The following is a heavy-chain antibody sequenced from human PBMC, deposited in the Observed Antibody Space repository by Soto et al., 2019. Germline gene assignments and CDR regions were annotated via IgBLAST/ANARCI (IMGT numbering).Heavy chain of an antibody. CDR2: THYSGGA. CDR1: GGSFSDYY. J-gene: IGHJ6*03. D-gene: IGHD2-8*01. Sequence: QVQLHESGPGLVKPSETLSLTCTVSGGSFSDYYWSWIRQPPGKGLEWVGYTHYSGGAIYSPSLKSRVIMSVDTSKEQITLRLNAVTAADTAVYYCASGRPGTGCSSGVCYPVACYFYMDVWGKGTVVSVSS. V-gene: IGHV4-59*08. CDR3: ASGRPGTGCSSGVCYPVACYFYMDV.